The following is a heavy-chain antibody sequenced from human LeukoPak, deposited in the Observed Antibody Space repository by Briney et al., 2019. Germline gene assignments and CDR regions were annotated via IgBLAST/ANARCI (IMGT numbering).Heavy chain of an antibody. CDR2: INHSGST. D-gene: IGHD3-9*01. CDR1: GGSFSGYY. Sequence: SETLSLTCAVYGGSFSGYYWSWIRQPPGKGLEWIGEINHSGSTNYNPSLKSRVTISVDTSKNQFSLKLSSVTAADTAVYYCARMNWLLNFDYWGQGTLVTVSS. V-gene: IGHV4-34*01. J-gene: IGHJ4*02. CDR3: ARMNWLLNFDY.